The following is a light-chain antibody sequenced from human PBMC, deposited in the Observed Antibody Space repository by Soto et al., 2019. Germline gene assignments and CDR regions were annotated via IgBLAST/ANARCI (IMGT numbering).Light chain of an antibody. J-gene: IGKJ2*01. CDR3: QQYHSSPPMYT. CDR1: QSVSSNS. CDR2: GAS. Sequence: EIVLTQSPGTLSLSPGDRATLSCRASQSVSSNSLAWYQQKPGQAPRLLIYGASSRATGIPDRFSGSESGTDFTLTISRLEPEDFAVYYCQQYHSSPPMYTFGQGTKLEIK. V-gene: IGKV3-20*01.